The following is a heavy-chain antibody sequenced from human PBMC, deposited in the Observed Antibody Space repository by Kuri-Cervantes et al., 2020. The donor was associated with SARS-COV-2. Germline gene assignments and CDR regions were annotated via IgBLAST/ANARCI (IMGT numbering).Heavy chain of an antibody. CDR2: IYDDDTT. D-gene: IGHD7-27*01. Sequence: GGSLRLSCAGSGFIFSSYYMNWVRLAPGKRLEWVSIIYDDDTTDYADSVKGRFTIPRDNSKNSLYLQMNSLRAEDTAVYYCARVGWGSPFDYWGQGTLVTVSS. J-gene: IGHJ4*02. CDR3: ARVGWGSPFDY. V-gene: IGHV3-53*01. CDR1: GFIFSSYY.